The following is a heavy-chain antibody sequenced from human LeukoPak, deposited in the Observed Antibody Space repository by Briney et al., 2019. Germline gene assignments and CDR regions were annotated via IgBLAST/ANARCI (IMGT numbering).Heavy chain of an antibody. CDR3: AKDQRHPYCSGGSCLAGFDY. V-gene: IGHV3-30*02. CDR1: GNTFSSYG. Sequence: GGSLRLSCAASGNTFSSYGMHWVRQAPGKGLEWVAFIRFDGGNKYYADSVKGRFSVSRDNSKNTLYLQMNTLRAEDTAVYYCAKDQRHPYCSGGSCLAGFDYWGQGTLVTVSS. D-gene: IGHD2-15*01. CDR2: IRFDGGNK. J-gene: IGHJ4*02.